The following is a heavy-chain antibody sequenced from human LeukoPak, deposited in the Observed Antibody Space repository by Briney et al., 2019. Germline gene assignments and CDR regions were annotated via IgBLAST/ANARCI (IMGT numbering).Heavy chain of an antibody. J-gene: IGHJ4*02. CDR3: ARDTNVVASDY. Sequence: ASVKVSCTASGYSFTSYAMNWVRQAPGQGLEWMGWINTNTGNPTYAQGFTGPFVFSLDTSVSTAYLQISSLKAEDTAIYYCARDTNVVASDYWGQGTLVTVSS. D-gene: IGHD2-15*01. V-gene: IGHV7-4-1*02. CDR1: GYSFTSYA. CDR2: INTNTGNP.